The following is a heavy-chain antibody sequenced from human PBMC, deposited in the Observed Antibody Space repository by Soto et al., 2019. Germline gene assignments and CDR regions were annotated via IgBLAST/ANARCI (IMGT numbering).Heavy chain of an antibody. J-gene: IGHJ5*02. V-gene: IGHV4-39*01. CDR2: IYYSGST. Sequence: QLQLQESGPGLVKPSETLSLTCTVSGGSISSSSYYWGWIRQPPGKGLEWIGSIYYSGSTYYNPSLQSRVTISVDTSKNQFPLKRSYVTAADTAVYYCARQRSSGAVSWFDPWGQGTLVTVSS. D-gene: IGHD6-19*01. CDR3: ARQRSSGAVSWFDP. CDR1: GGSISSSSYY.